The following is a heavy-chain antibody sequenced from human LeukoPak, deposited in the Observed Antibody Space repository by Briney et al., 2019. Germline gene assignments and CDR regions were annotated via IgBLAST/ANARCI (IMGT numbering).Heavy chain of an antibody. CDR1: GGSFSGYY. J-gene: IGHJ4*02. V-gene: IGHV4-34*01. D-gene: IGHD3-22*01. CDR3: ARGCDDSSGYYQYYFDY. Sequence: SETLSLTCAVYGGSFSGYYWSWLRQPPGKGLEWIGEINHSGSTNYNPSLKSRVTISVGTSKNQFSLKLSSVTAADTAVYYCARGCDDSSGYYQYYFDYWGQGTLVTVSS. CDR2: INHSGST.